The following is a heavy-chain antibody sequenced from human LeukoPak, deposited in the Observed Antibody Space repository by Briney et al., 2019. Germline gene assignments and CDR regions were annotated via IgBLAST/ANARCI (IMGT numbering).Heavy chain of an antibody. CDR3: ARDTPTYYYDSSGPFAY. CDR2: ISFDGINS. D-gene: IGHD3-22*01. CDR1: GFTFSSYA. V-gene: IGHV3-30-3*01. Sequence: GGSLRLSCAASGFTFSSYAMQWVRQAPGKGVEGGAVISFDGINSYYSHSVKCRFTISRHNSNNPLYLPMTRLTAEDTAVYYCARDTPTYYYDSSGPFAYWGQGTLVTVSS. J-gene: IGHJ4*02.